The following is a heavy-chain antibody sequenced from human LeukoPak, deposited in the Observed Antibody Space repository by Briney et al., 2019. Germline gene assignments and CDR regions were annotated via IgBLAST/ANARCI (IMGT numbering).Heavy chain of an antibody. Sequence: ASVKVSCKASGYTFTGYYMHWVRQAPGQGLEWMGRINPNSGGTNYAQKFQGRVTMTRDTSISTAYMGLSRLRSDDTAVYYCARGGYSSSWYDGGMIDYWGQGTLVTVSS. V-gene: IGHV1-2*06. CDR3: ARGGYSSSWYDGGMIDY. CDR2: INPNSGGT. D-gene: IGHD6-13*01. J-gene: IGHJ4*02. CDR1: GYTFTGYY.